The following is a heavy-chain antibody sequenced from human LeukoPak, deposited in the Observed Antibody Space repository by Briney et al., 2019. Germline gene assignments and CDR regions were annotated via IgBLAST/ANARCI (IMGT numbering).Heavy chain of an antibody. D-gene: IGHD7-27*01. J-gene: IGHJ5*02. CDR2: IHYSGST. CDR1: GGSISSSY. V-gene: IGHV4-59*08. CDR3: ARHDPGWFDT. Sequence: TSETLSLTCTVSGGSISSSYWSWIRQPPGKGLEWIGYIHYSGSTNYNPSLKSRASISVDTSKAHFSLKLSSATAADTAVYYCARHDPGWFDTWGQGTLVTVSS.